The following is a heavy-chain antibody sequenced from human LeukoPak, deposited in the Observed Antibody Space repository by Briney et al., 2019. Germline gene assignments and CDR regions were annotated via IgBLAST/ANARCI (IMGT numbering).Heavy chain of an antibody. D-gene: IGHD5-12*01. V-gene: IGHV1-18*01. J-gene: IGHJ4*02. CDR3: ARSPPSTGYDRFDT. Sequence: ASVKVSCTASGCMFNIYGISWVRQAPGQGLEWMGWISAFNGNTNYARNFKDRVTMTTDTSTSTAYMELTSLSSDDTAVYYCARSPPSTGYDRFDTWGQGTVVTVSS. CDR1: GCMFNIYG. CDR2: ISAFNGNT.